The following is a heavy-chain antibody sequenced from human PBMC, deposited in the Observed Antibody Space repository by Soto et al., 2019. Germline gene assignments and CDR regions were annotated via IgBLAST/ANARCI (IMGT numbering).Heavy chain of an antibody. CDR3: SLGEGGPRRGLLAY. V-gene: IGHV1-2*04. CDR1: GYTFTGYY. D-gene: IGHD3-16*02. J-gene: IGHJ1*01. Sequence: ASVKVSCKASGYTFTGYYMHWVRQAPGQGLEWMGWINPNSGGTNYAQKFQGWVTMTRDTSISTAYMELSRLRSDDTAVYYCSLGEGGPRRGLLAYRAQRTLGPVSS. CDR2: INPNSGGT.